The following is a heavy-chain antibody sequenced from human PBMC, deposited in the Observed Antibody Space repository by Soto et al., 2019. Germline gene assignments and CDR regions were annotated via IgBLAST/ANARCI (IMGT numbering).Heavy chain of an antibody. CDR2: IYYSGST. Sequence: SETLSLTCTVSGGSISSYYWSWIRQPPGKGLEWIGYIYYSGSTNYNPSLKSRVTISVDTSKNQFSLKLSSVTPEDTAVYYCARVRFEQQMSHFDYWGQGILVTVSS. CDR1: GGSISSYY. CDR3: ARVRFEQQMSHFDY. J-gene: IGHJ4*02. D-gene: IGHD6-13*01. V-gene: IGHV4-59*08.